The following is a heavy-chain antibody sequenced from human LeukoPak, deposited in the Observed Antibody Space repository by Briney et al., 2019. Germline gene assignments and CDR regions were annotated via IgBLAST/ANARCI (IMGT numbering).Heavy chain of an antibody. J-gene: IGHJ4*02. D-gene: IGHD3-22*01. V-gene: IGHV3-30*01. CDR1: GFTFSSYA. CDR2: ISYDGSNK. Sequence: GGSLRLSCAASGFTFSSYAMHWVRQAPGKGLEWVAVISYDGSNKYYADSVKGRFTISRDNSKNTLYLQMNSLRAEDTAVYYCASTGRGYYDSIDYWGQGTLVTVSS. CDR3: ASTGRGYYDSIDY.